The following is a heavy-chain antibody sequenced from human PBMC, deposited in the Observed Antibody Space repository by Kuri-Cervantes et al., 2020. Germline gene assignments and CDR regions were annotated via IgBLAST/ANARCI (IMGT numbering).Heavy chain of an antibody. Sequence: GSLRLSCSVSGGSLSSSSYYWGWIRQPPGKGLEWIGTISYTGSTYYNTSLNSRVTISVDTSRNQFSLKLSSVTAADTAVYYCASQPTVTTGGFDPWGQGTLVTVSS. CDR3: ASQPTVTTGGFDP. CDR1: GGSLSSSSYY. J-gene: IGHJ5*02. CDR2: ISYTGST. V-gene: IGHV4-39*01. D-gene: IGHD4-17*01.